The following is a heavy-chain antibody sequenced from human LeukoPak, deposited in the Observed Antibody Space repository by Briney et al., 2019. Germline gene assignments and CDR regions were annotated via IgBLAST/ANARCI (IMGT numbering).Heavy chain of an antibody. CDR3: VREFDEVGDFWSGYHL. J-gene: IGHJ4*02. D-gene: IGHD3-3*01. CDR2: IKQDGSTK. CDR1: GFTISNYW. Sequence: AGSLRLSCTASGFTISNYWMNWVRQAPGKGLEWVANIKQDGSTKYYVDSVKVRFTISRDNTKNSLYLQMNSLRHEDTAVYYCVREFDEVGDFWSGYHLWGQGTLVTVS. V-gene: IGHV3-7*01.